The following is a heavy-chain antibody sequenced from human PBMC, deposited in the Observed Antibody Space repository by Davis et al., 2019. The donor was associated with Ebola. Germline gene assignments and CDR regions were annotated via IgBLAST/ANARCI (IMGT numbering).Heavy chain of an antibody. CDR1: GGSISSYY. Sequence: PSETLSLTCTVSGGSISSYYWGWIRQPPGKGLEWIGSIYYSGSTYYNPSLKSRVTISVDTSKNQFSLKLSSVTAADTAVYYCARQPFYGSGSYYFDYWGQGTLVTVSS. CDR3: ARQPFYGSGSYYFDY. V-gene: IGHV4-39*01. CDR2: IYYSGST. D-gene: IGHD3-10*01. J-gene: IGHJ4*02.